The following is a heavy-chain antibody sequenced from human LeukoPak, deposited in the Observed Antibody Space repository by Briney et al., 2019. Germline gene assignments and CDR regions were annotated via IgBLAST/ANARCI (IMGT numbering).Heavy chain of an antibody. CDR1: GFTFEDYA. J-gene: IGHJ4*02. V-gene: IGHV3-43*02. CDR3: AKDLSGDGYNWGIFDY. D-gene: IGHD5-24*01. CDR2: ISADGGTT. Sequence: PGGSLRLSCAASGFTFEDYAMHWVRQAPGKGLEWVSVISADGGTTFHTDSVKGRFTFSRDNSRNSLYLQMNSLRTEDTALYYCAKDLSGDGYNWGIFDYWGQGILVTVSS.